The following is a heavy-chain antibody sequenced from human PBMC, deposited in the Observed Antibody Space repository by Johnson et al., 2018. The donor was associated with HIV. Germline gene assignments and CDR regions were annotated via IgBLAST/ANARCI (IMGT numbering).Heavy chain of an antibody. D-gene: IGHD1-26*01. CDR2: IKSKTDGGTT. V-gene: IGHV3-15*01. CDR1: GFTFTSAW. CDR3: TTHQIWETFYAFDG. Sequence: VQLVESGGGLVKPGGSLRLSCAVSGFTFTSAWMSWVRQSPGKGLEWVGRIKSKTDGGTTDYAAPVKGRFTISREDSKNTLYLQMNSLKTEDTAVYYCTTHQIWETFYAFDGWGQGTMVTVSS. J-gene: IGHJ3*01.